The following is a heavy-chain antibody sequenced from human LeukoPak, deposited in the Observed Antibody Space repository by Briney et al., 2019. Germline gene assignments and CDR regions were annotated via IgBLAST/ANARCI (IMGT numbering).Heavy chain of an antibody. CDR3: ATSAAALSRGNDY. J-gene: IGHJ4*02. Sequence: ASVKVSCKASGYTFTDHYMHWVQQAPGKGLEWMGRVDPEDGETIYAEKFQGRVTITADTSTDTAYMELSSLRSEDTAVYYCATSAAALSRGNDYWGQGTLVTVSS. D-gene: IGHD6-13*01. CDR2: VDPEDGET. V-gene: IGHV1-69-2*01. CDR1: GYTFTDHY.